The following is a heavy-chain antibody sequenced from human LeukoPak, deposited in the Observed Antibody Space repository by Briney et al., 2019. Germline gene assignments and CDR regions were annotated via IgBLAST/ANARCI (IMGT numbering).Heavy chain of an antibody. Sequence: ASVKVSCKASGYTFTSYYMHWVRQAPGQGLEWMGIINPSDGSTSYAQKFQGRVTMTRDMSTSTVYMELSSLRSEDTAVYYCARGVGATTGGVGFDYWGQGTLVTVSS. J-gene: IGHJ4*02. D-gene: IGHD1-26*01. CDR2: INPSDGST. CDR1: GYTFTSYY. CDR3: ARGVGATTGGVGFDY. V-gene: IGHV1-46*01.